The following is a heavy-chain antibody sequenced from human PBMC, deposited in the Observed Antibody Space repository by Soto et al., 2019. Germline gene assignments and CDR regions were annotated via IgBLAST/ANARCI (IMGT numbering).Heavy chain of an antibody. CDR1: GGSLSSYY. D-gene: IGHD3-10*01. CDR2: IYYSGST. CDR3: ARVWGGAFDS. Sequence: PSETLSLTCVVSGGSLSSYYWSWIRQPPGKGLEWIGYIYYSGSTNYNPSLKSRVTISVDTSKNQFSLKLSSVTAADTAVYYCARVWGGAFDSWGQGTMVTVSS. J-gene: IGHJ3*01. V-gene: IGHV4-59*01.